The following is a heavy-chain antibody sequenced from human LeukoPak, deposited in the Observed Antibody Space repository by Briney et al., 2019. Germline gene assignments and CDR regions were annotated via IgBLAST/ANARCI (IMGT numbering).Heavy chain of an antibody. CDR2: IKQDGSEK. D-gene: IGHD3-10*01. CDR1: GFTFSSYW. J-gene: IGHJ5*02. V-gene: IGHV3-7*03. CDR3: TRQPGHYYGSGSQNWFDP. Sequence: GGSLRLSCAASGFTFSSYWMSWVRQAPGKGLEWVANIKQDGSEKYYVDSVKGRFTISRDNAKNSLYLQMNSLKTEDTAVYYCTRQPGHYYGSGSQNWFDPWGQGTLVTVSS.